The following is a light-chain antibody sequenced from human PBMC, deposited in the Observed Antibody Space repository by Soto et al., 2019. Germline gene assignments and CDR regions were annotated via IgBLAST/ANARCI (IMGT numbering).Light chain of an antibody. V-gene: IGKV3-20*01. J-gene: IGKJ4*01. CDR2: GVS. CDR1: QSVSSSY. CDR3: QQYGNSPLT. Sequence: EIVMTQSPAGLSVSPGERATLSCRASQSVSSSYLAWYQQKPGQAPRVIIFGVSTRATGVPDRFSGSGSGTDFTLTISRLEPEDFALYYCQQYGNSPLTFGGGTKVDIK.